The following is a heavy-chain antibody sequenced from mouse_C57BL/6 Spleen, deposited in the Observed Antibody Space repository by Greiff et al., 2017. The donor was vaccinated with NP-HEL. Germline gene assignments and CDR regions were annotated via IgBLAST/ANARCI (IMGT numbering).Heavy chain of an antibody. D-gene: IGHD2-3*01. J-gene: IGHJ1*03. V-gene: IGHV1-18*01. CDR3: ARYDGYYSYWYFDV. Sequence: VQLQQSGPELVKPGASVKIPCKASGYTFTDYNMDWVKQSHGKSLEWIGDINPNNGGTIYNQKFKGKATLTVDKSSSTAYMELRSLTSEDTAVYYCARYDGYYSYWYFDVWGTGTTVTVSS. CDR2: INPNNGGT. CDR1: GYTFTDYN.